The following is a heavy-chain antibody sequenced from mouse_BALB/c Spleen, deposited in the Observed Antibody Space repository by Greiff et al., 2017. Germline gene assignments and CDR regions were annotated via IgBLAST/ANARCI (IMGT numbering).Heavy chain of an antibody. D-gene: IGHD2-1*01. V-gene: IGHV5-6-5*01. Sequence: EVKVEESGGGLVKPGGSLKLSCAASGFTFSSYAMSWVRQTPEKRLEWVASISSGGSTYYPDSVKGRFTISRDNARNILYLQMSSLRSEDTAMYYCARGQDRGNYYYYAMDYWGQGTSVTVSS. J-gene: IGHJ4*01. CDR1: GFTFSSYA. CDR3: ARGQDRGNYYYYAMDY. CDR2: ISSGGST.